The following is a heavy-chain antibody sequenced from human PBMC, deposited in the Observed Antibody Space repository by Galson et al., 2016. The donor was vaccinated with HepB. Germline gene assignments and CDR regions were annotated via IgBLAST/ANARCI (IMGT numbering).Heavy chain of an antibody. CDR2: INNSGGTT. CDR1: GFTFSNYA. J-gene: IGHJ4*02. Sequence: SLRLSCAASGFTFSNYAMNWVRQAPGKGLGYVSGINNSGGTTYYADSVKGRFTISRDNSKNTLYLQMTSLRPEDTAVYYCVRVIRATAGSDYWGQGTLVTVSS. CDR3: VRVIRATAGSDY. V-gene: IGHV3-64D*06. D-gene: IGHD3-10*01.